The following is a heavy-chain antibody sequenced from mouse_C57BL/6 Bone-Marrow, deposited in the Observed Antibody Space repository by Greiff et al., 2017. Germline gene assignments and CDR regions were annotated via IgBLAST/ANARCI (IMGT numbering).Heavy chain of an antibody. D-gene: IGHD2-1*01. Sequence: EVQLQQSGPELVKPGASVKISCKASGYTFTDYYMNWVKQSHGKSLEWIGDINPNNGGTSYNQKFKGKATLTVDKSSSTAYMELRSLTSEDSAVYYCARSGGNYLDYWGQGTSVTVSS. CDR3: ARSGGNYLDY. V-gene: IGHV1-26*01. CDR1: GYTFTDYY. CDR2: INPNNGGT. J-gene: IGHJ4*01.